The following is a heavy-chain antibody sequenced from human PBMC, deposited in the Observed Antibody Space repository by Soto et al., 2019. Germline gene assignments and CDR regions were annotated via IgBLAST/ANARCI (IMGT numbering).Heavy chain of an antibody. J-gene: IGHJ4*02. Sequence: ASVKVSCKSSGYTSTSYGISWFRQSPGQGLECMGWISAYNGNTNYAQKLQGRVTMTTDTSTSTAYMELRSLRSDDTAVYYCARDPLVEGTAIEYWGQGTLVTVSS. V-gene: IGHV1-18*01. CDR2: ISAYNGNT. CDR3: ARDPLVEGTAIEY. CDR1: GYTSTSYG. D-gene: IGHD1-1*01.